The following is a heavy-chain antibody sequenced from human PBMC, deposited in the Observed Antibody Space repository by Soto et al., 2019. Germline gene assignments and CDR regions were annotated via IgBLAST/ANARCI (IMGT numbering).Heavy chain of an antibody. D-gene: IGHD4-17*01. CDR3: ARRAPLDYGGRRYYGIDV. J-gene: IGHJ6*02. CDR1: GGSISMGGYY. Sequence: QVQLQESGPGLVKPSQTLSLTCTVSGGSISMGGYYWSWIRQHPGKGLEWFGYIDYSGSNYYNPSLKSRVTISVDTSKKSFAPKLSSVTAADTDVYYCARRAPLDYGGRRYYGIDVWGQGTTVTVSS. V-gene: IGHV4-31*03. CDR2: IDYSGSN.